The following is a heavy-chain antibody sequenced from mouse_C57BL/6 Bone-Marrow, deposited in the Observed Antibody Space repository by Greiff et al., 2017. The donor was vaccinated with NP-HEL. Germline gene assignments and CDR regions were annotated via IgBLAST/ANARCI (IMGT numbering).Heavy chain of an antibody. V-gene: IGHV1-59*01. CDR3: ARRGEVYDGYDSFAY. J-gene: IGHJ3*01. D-gene: IGHD2-3*01. Sequence: QVQLQQPGAELVRPGTSVKLSCKASGYTFTSYWMHWVKQRPGQGLEWIGVIDPSDSYTNYNQKFKGKATLTVNTSSSTAYMQLRSLTSEDSAVYYCARRGEVYDGYDSFAYGGRGTLVTVSA. CDR1: GYTFTSYW. CDR2: IDPSDSYT.